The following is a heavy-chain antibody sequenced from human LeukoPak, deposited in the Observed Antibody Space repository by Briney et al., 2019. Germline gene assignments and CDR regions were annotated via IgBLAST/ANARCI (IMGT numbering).Heavy chain of an antibody. Sequence: GGSLRLSCAASGLTFSSYSMNWVRQAPGKGLEWVSSISSSSSYIYYADSVKGRFTISRDNAKNSLYLQMNSLRAEDTAVYYCARAMATTTFDYWGQGTLVTVSS. J-gene: IGHJ4*02. CDR2: ISSSSSYI. CDR1: GLTFSSYS. D-gene: IGHD5-24*01. V-gene: IGHV3-21*01. CDR3: ARAMATTTFDY.